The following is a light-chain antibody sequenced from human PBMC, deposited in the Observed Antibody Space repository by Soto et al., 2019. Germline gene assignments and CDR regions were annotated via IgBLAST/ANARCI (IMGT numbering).Light chain of an antibody. J-gene: IGLJ3*02. CDR3: ATWDDTRKGRV. CDR1: SSNIGSYS. Sequence: QSVLTQPPSASGTPGQWVTLSCSGSSSNIGSYSVNWYHQVAGTAPKLLIHSDNQRPSGVPDRFSGSETGTSASLAISGRQSGDDADYYCATWDDTRKGRVFGGGTKVTVL. CDR2: SDN. V-gene: IGLV1-44*01.